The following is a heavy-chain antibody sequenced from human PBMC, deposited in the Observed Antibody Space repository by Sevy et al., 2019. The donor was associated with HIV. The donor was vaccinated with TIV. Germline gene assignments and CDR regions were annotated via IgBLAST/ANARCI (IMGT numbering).Heavy chain of an antibody. D-gene: IGHD3-22*01. V-gene: IGHV1-46*01. CDR3: ARDAGYYDSSGYIFDY. CDR1: GYTFTSYY. J-gene: IGHJ4*02. Sequence: ASVKVSCKASGYTFTSYYMHWVRQAPGQGLEWMGIINPSGGSTSYAQKFQGRVIMTRYTSTSTVYMELSSLGSEDTAVYYCARDAGYYDSSGYIFDYWGQGTLVTVSS. CDR2: INPSGGST.